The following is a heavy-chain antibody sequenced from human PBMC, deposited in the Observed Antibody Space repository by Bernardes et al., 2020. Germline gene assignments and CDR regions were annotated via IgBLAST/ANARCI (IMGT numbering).Heavy chain of an antibody. V-gene: IGHV3-49*04. CDR1: GFTFGDYG. CDR2: SRSKTYGGTT. J-gene: IGHJ4*02. CDR3: ARWGASVTSPFDY. D-gene: IGHD4-17*01. Sequence: GGSLRLSCTASGFTFGDYGMNWVRQAPGKGLEWVGFSRSKTYGGTTEYAASVKGRFTIAREDSKSFAYLHMNSLKGEDTAVYYCARWGASVTSPFDYWGQGTLLTASS.